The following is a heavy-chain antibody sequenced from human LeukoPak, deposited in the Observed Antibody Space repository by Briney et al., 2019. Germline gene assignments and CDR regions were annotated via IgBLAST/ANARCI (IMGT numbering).Heavy chain of an antibody. CDR3: ARDQGLYCSSTSCPALDY. CDR1: GFTFSSYG. CDR2: IWYDGSNK. J-gene: IGHJ4*02. Sequence: GGSLRLSCAASGFTFSSYGMHWVRQAPGKGLEWVAVIWYDGSNKYYADSVKGRFTISRDSSKNTLYLQMNSLRAEDTAVYYCARDQGLYCSSTSCPALDYWGQGTLVTVSS. D-gene: IGHD2-2*01. V-gene: IGHV3-33*01.